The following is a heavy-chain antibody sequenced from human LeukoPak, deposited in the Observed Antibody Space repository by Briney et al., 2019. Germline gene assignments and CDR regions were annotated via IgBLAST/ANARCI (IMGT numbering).Heavy chain of an antibody. J-gene: IGHJ4*02. D-gene: IGHD1-1*01. CDR3: ARRTTGTGPFDY. CDR1: GGSISSYY. CDR2: IYYRGST. Sequence: SETLSLTCTVSGGSISSYYWSWIRQPPGKGLERIAYIYYRGSTNYNPSLKSRVTISVDTSKNQFSLKLSSVTAADTAVYYCARRTTGTGPFDYWGQGTLVTVSS. V-gene: IGHV4-59*08.